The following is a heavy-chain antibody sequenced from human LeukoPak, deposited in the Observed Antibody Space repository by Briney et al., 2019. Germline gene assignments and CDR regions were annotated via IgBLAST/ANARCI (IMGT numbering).Heavy chain of an antibody. CDR1: GFTLSDYY. D-gene: IGHD3/OR15-3a*01. Sequence: GGSLRLSCAASGFTLSDYYMSWIRQAPGKGLEWVSYSSSNGSTIYYADSVKGRFAISRDNAKNSLYLQMNSLRAEDTAVYYCARRRDFIDYWGQGTLVTVSS. CDR3: ARRRDFIDY. J-gene: IGHJ4*02. CDR2: SSSNGSTI. V-gene: IGHV3-11*01.